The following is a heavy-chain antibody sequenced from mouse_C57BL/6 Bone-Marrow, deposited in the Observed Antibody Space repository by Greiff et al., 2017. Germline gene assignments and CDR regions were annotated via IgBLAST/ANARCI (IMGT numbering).Heavy chain of an antibody. J-gene: IGHJ4*01. D-gene: IGHD4-1*01. CDR1: GFTFSSYG. Sequence: EVMLVESGGDLVKPGGSLKLSCAASGFTFSSYGMSWVRQTPDKRLEWVATISSGGSYTYYPDSVKGRFTISRDNAKNTLYLQMSSLKSEDTAMYYCARQRRLGYYAMDYWGQGTSVTVSS. V-gene: IGHV5-6*01. CDR3: ARQRRLGYYAMDY. CDR2: ISSGGSYT.